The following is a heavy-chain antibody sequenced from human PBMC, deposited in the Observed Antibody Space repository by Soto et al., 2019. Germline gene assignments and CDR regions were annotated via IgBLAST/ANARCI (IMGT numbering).Heavy chain of an antibody. CDR1: GYNFVTYW. Sequence: PGESLKISCTASGYNFVTYWITWVRQKPGKGLEWMGRIDPADSYARYSPSFEGHVTVSVDRSINTAYLQWNSLRASDSAIYYCAKHIEDFYFGLDAWGQGTAVTVSS. J-gene: IGHJ6*02. V-gene: IGHV5-10-1*01. D-gene: IGHD5-12*01. CDR3: AKHIEDFYFGLDA. CDR2: IDPADSYA.